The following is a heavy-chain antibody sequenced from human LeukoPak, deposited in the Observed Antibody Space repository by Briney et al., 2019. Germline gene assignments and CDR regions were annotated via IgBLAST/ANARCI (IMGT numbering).Heavy chain of an antibody. Sequence: PGGSLRLSCAASGFTLSDYYMSWVRQAPGKGLEWVSYIGRSASAIYYADSVKGRFTISRDNAKNSLFLQMYSLRAEDTAVYYCARDGGRKDDYWGQGTLVTVSS. CDR3: ARDGGRKDDY. CDR2: IGRSASAI. V-gene: IGHV3-11*04. CDR1: GFTLSDYY. D-gene: IGHD2-15*01. J-gene: IGHJ4*02.